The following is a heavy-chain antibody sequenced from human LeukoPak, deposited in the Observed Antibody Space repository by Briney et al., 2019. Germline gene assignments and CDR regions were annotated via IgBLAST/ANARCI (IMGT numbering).Heavy chain of an antibody. J-gene: IGHJ4*02. CDR3: AKEDRNNYHTNE. Sequence: QTGGSLRLSCAASGFTFSRYAMHWVRQAPGKGLEWVAHIRYDGSYEYYADSVKGRFTISRDNSKNTLYLQMNSLRPEDAAVYYCAKEDRNNYHTNEWGQGTLVTVSS. V-gene: IGHV3-30*02. CDR2: IRYDGSYE. D-gene: IGHD3-22*01. CDR1: GFTFSRYA.